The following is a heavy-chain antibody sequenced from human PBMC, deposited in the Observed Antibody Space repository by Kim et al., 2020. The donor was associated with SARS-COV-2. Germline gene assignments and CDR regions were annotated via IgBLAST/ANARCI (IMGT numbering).Heavy chain of an antibody. CDR3: AIKIGYCSSTSCYHRFDY. CDR1: GGTFSSYA. D-gene: IGHD2-2*01. Sequence: SVKVSCKASGGTFSSYAISWVRQAPGQGLEWMGRIIPILGIANYAQKFQGRVTITADKSTSTAYMELSSLRSEDTAVYYCAIKIGYCSSTSCYHRFDYWGQGTLVTVSS. V-gene: IGHV1-69*04. CDR2: IIPILGIA. J-gene: IGHJ4*02.